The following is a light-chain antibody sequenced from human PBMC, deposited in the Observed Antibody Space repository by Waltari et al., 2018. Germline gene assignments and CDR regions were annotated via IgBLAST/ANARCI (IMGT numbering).Light chain of an antibody. Sequence: QSVLTHPPSASETPGQSVPISSSGGSSNVGSSNLYSYQQLPGPAPKLLIYNTNLRPSGVPDRFSGSKSGTSASLAISGLRSEDEADYYCAAWDSSLSGYVFGTGTKVTVL. V-gene: IGLV1-47*01. CDR2: NTN. CDR3: AAWDSSLSGYV. J-gene: IGLJ1*01. CDR1: SSNVGSSN.